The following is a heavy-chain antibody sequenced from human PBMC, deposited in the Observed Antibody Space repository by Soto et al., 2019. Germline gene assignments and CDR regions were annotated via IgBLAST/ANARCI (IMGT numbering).Heavy chain of an antibody. CDR1: GGTFSSYA. J-gene: IGHJ3*02. Sequence: SVKVSCKASGGTFSSYAISWVRQAPGQGLEWMGGIIPIFGTANYAQKFQGRVTITADESTSTAYMELSSLRSEDTAVYYCARIPPYYSDSSGYHYDRSKFGVGFDIWGQGTMVTVSS. V-gene: IGHV1-69*13. D-gene: IGHD3-22*01. CDR3: ARIPPYYSDSSGYHYDRSKFGVGFDI. CDR2: IIPIFGTA.